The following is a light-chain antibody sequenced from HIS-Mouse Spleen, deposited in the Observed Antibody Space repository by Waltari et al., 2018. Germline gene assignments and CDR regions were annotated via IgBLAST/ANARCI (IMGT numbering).Light chain of an antibody. Sequence: SYELTQPPSVSVSPGQTARITCSGDALPTKYAYWYQHKSGQAPGLVIYEDSKRPSGIPERFSGSSSGTMATLTISGAQVEDEADYYCYSTDSSGNHRVFGGGTKLTVL. CDR2: EDS. J-gene: IGLJ2*01. CDR1: ALPTKY. V-gene: IGLV3-10*01. CDR3: YSTDSSGNHRV.